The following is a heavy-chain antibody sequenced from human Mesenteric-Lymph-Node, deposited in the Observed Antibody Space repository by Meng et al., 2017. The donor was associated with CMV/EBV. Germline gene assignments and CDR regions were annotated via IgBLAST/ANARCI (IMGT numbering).Heavy chain of an antibody. Sequence: GESLKISCAASGFTFSSYGMHWVRQAPGKGLEWVAFIRYDGRNKYYADSVKGRFTISRDNSKNTLYLQMNSLRAEDTAVYYCANPPLPIVVVPAASYYGMDVWGQGTTVTVSS. CDR1: GFTFSSYG. CDR3: ANPPLPIVVVPAASYYGMDV. D-gene: IGHD2-2*01. V-gene: IGHV3-30*02. CDR2: IRYDGRNK. J-gene: IGHJ6*02.